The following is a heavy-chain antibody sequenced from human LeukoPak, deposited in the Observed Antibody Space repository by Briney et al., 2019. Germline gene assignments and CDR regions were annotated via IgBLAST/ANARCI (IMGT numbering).Heavy chain of an antibody. J-gene: IGHJ6*03. CDR2: INPSGGST. CDR3: ARDRYYGSGSYRNYYYYYMDV. V-gene: IGHV1-46*01. D-gene: IGHD3-10*01. CDR1: GYTFTSYY. Sequence: GASVKVSCKASGYTFTSYYMHWVRQAPGQGLEWVGIINPSGGSTSYAQKFQGRVTMTRDTSTSTVYMELSSLRSEDTAVYYCARDRYYGSGSYRNYYYYYMDVWGKGTTVTISS.